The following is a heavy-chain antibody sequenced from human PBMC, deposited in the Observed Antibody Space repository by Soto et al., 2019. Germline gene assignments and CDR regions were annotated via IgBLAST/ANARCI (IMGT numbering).Heavy chain of an antibody. J-gene: IGHJ4*02. CDR1: GFSLTSGVG. Sequence: QITLKESGPPLVRPPQTLTLTCTFSGFSLTSGVGVGWIRQPPGKALEWLALIYWDDDKRYSPSLKNRLTITKDTSKNQVVLTMTNVSPVDTATDFCAHIDPEIVTVGGHGGFDYWGQGTLVTVSS. D-gene: IGHD5-12*01. V-gene: IGHV2-5*02. CDR2: IYWDDDK. CDR3: AHIDPEIVTVGGHGGFDY.